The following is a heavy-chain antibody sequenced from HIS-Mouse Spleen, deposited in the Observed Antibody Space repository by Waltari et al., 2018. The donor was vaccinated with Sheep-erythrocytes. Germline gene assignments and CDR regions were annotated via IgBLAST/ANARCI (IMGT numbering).Heavy chain of an antibody. V-gene: IGHV3-21*01. CDR1: GFPFSIYP. CDR3: ARVASGATFDY. CDR2: ISSSSSYI. Sequence: EVQLVESGGGLVKPGGSLSLSCAASGFPFSIYPMHWVRQAPGKGLEWVSSISSSSSYIYYADSVKGRFTISRDNAKNSLYLQMNSLRAEDTAVYYCARVASGATFDYWGQGTLVTVSS. D-gene: IGHD1-26*01. J-gene: IGHJ4*02.